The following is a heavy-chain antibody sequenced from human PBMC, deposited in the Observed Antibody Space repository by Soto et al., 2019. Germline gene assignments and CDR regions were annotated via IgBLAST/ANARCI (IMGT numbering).Heavy chain of an antibody. D-gene: IGHD3-10*01. CDR3: XXXXXXXXXRGVGRYHYNNSYIDV. CDR1: GYTFTTSD. V-gene: IGHV1-8*01. CDR2: MNPNSGRT. Sequence: QVQLVQSGAEVKKPGASVKVSCKASGYTFTTSDINCVRQASGQGLEWMGWMNPNSGRTDYAQKFQVRATMNRDTSASTAYMXXXXXXXXXXXXXXXXXXXXXXXXRGVGRYHYNNSYIDVWGKGTTVTVSS. J-gene: IGHJ6*03.